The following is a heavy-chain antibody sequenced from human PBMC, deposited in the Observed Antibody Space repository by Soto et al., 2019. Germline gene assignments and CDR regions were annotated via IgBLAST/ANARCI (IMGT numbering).Heavy chain of an antibody. D-gene: IGHD3-10*01. CDR3: ATHSTMVRGAPHY. V-gene: IGHV3-23*01. CDR1: GFTFSSYA. J-gene: IGHJ4*02. CDR2: ISGSGGST. Sequence: GGSLRLSCAASGFTFSSYAMSWVRQAPGKGLEWVSAISGSGGSTYYADSVKGRFTISRDNSKNTLYLQMNSLRAEDTAVYYCATHSTMVRGAPHYWGQGTLVTVSS.